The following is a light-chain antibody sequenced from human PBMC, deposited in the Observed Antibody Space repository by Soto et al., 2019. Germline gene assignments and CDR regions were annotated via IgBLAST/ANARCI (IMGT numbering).Light chain of an antibody. V-gene: IGKV3-20*01. CDR1: QSVSSSY. Sequence: EIVLTQSPGTLSLSPGDRATLSCRASQSVSSSYLAWYQQKPGQAPRLLIYGASSRATGIPDRFSGSGSGTDFTLTISRLEPEDFAVYYCQQYGSSPDTFGQVTKVEIE. CDR2: GAS. J-gene: IGKJ2*01. CDR3: QQYGSSPDT.